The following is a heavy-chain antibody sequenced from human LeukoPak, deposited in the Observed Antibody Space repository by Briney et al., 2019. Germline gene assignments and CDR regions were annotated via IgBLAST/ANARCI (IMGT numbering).Heavy chain of an antibody. CDR3: ARTPPRIAAAGTGGY. V-gene: IGHV1-2*02. D-gene: IGHD6-13*01. J-gene: IGHJ4*02. CDR2: INPNSGGT. CDR1: GYTFTGYY. Sequence: ASVKVSCKASGYTFTGYYIHWVRQAPGQGLEWMGWINPNSGGTNSAQKFQGRVTMTRDTSISTAYLDLSSLRSDDTAVYFCARTPPRIAAAGTGGYWGQGTLVTVSS.